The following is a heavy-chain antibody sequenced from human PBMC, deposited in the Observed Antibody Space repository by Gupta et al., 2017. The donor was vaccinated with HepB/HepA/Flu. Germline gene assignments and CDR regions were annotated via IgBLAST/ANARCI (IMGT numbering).Heavy chain of an antibody. Sequence: VQMQESGPGLVKPSETLSITCTVSGGSISSDYWSWIRQPPGKGLEWSGYSGRPNYKPSLKSRVTISVDTSKNQFSLKLSSVTAADTAGYDCVRHFDFRSGYYDNWGQGTRGTVSS. CDR1: GGSISSDY. CDR2: YSGRP. V-gene: IGHV4-59*08. D-gene: IGHD3-3*01. J-gene: IGHJ4*02. CDR3: VRHFDFRSGYYDN.